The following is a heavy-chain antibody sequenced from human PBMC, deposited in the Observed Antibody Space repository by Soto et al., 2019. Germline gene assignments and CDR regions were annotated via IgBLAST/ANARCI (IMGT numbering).Heavy chain of an antibody. J-gene: IGHJ4*02. Sequence: QVQLVQSGAEVKKPGASVKVSCKASGYTFTSYGISWVRQAPGQGLEWMGWISAYNGNTNYAQKLQGRVTMTTDTSTSTAYMELRSLRSDDTAVYYCARDLLLTGYYQNAIFDYWGQGTLVTVSS. CDR1: GYTFTSYG. V-gene: IGHV1-18*01. D-gene: IGHD3-9*01. CDR3: ARDLLLTGYYQNAIFDY. CDR2: ISAYNGNT.